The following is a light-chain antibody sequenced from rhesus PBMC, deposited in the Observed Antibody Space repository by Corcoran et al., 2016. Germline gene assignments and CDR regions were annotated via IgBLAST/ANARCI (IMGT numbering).Light chain of an antibody. CDR3: QQHNSYPLT. Sequence: DIQMTQSPSSLSASVGDRVTLTCRASQGISSYLAWYQQKPGKAPKLLIYTASTLQSGVPSRFSGSGSGTDFTLTISSLQPEDFATYYCQQHNSYPLTFGGGTKVELK. CDR1: QGISSY. V-gene: IGKV1-25*01. J-gene: IGKJ4*01. CDR2: TAS.